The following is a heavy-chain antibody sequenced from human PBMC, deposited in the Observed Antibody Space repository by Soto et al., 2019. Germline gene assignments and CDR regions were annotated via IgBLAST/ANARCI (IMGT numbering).Heavy chain of an antibody. J-gene: IGHJ4*02. Sequence: ASVKVSCKASGYTFTGYAMHWVRQAPGQRLEWMGWINAGNGNTKYSQKFQGRVTITADKSTSTAYMELSSLRSEDTAVYYCARDSVGSPSYWGQGTLVTVSS. CDR1: GYTFTGYA. CDR2: INAGNGNT. D-gene: IGHD3-16*01. V-gene: IGHV1-3*01. CDR3: ARDSVGSPSY.